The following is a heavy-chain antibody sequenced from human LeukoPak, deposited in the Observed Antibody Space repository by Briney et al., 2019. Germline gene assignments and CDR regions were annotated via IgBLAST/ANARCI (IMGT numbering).Heavy chain of an antibody. D-gene: IGHD2-8*01. V-gene: IGHV4-4*02. Sequence: PSGTLSLTCGVSGGSITSTNWWSWVGPPPGQGLEWIGEVSLSGLTNYNPPLSSRVIMALDTSKNHLSLHLTSVTAADTAVYYCSRENGAFSPFGYWGQGYLVTVLS. CDR2: VSLSGLT. CDR1: GGSITSTNW. J-gene: IGHJ4*02. CDR3: SRENGAFSPFGY.